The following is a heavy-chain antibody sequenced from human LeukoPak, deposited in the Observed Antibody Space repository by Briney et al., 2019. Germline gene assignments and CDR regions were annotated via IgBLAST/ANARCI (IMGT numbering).Heavy chain of an antibody. J-gene: IGHJ4*02. CDR1: GGSISSSSYY. CDR3: ARPLRRAAAGPDFDY. D-gene: IGHD6-13*01. V-gene: IGHV4-39*01. CDR2: IYYSGST. Sequence: SETLSLTCTVSGGSISSSSYYWGWIRQPPGKGLEWIGSIYYSGSTYYNPSLKSRVTISVDTSKNQFSLKLSSVTAADTAVYYCARPLRRAAAGPDFDYWGQGTLVTVSS.